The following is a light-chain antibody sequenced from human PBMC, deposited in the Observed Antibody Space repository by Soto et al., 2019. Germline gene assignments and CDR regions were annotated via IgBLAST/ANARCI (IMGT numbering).Light chain of an antibody. J-gene: IGKJ2*02. Sequence: DIQMTQSPSTLSASVGDRVTITCRASQSISSWLAWYQQKPGKAPKLLIYKASSLESGVPSRFSGSGSGTEFTLTISSLQADDFATYYCQLYNNARCTFGQGTKLEIK. V-gene: IGKV1-5*03. CDR1: QSISSW. CDR2: KAS. CDR3: QLYNNARCT.